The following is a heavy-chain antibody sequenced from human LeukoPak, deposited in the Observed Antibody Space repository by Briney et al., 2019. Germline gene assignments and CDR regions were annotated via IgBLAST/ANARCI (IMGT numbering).Heavy chain of an antibody. V-gene: IGHV3-74*01. CDR2: INRDGSST. CDR3: ARSGKGGAFDI. CDR1: GFTFSSYW. Sequence: GGSLRLSCAVSGFTFSSYWMHWVRQAPGKGLVWVSRINRDGSSTSYADSVKRRFTISRDNTKNTLHLQMNSLRAEDTAVYYCARSGKGGAFDIWGQGTMVTVSS. J-gene: IGHJ3*02. D-gene: IGHD1-26*01.